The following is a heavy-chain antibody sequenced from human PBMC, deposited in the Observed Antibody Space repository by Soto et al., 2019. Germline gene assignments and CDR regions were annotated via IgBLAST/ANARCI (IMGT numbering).Heavy chain of an antibody. J-gene: IGHJ6*01. CDR1: GYTFTTYG. D-gene: IGHD1-1*01. V-gene: IGHV1-18*04. CDR3: ARDGERDTGLNFYYYLHGMDA. CDR2: ISPYNGTT. Sequence: GASVKVSCKASGYTFTTYGISWVGQAPGQGLEWMGWISPYNGTTKYAEKFQGEMTMTTDTATSTAYMDLRSLRSDDTAVYYCARDGERDTGLNFYYYLHGMDAWGQGTRVTVSS.